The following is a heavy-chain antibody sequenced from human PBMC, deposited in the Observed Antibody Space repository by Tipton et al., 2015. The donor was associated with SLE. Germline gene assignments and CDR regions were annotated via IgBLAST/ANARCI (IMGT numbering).Heavy chain of an antibody. CDR1: GDSVSSNSAA. CDR3: ARGGLSWRYFDY. J-gene: IGHJ4*02. Sequence: GLVKPSQTLSLTCAISGDSVSSNSAAWNWIRQSPSRGLEWLGRTYYRSKWYNDYAVSVKSRITINPDTSKNQFSLKLSPVTAADTAVYYCARGGLSWRYFDYWGQGTLVTVSS. V-gene: IGHV6-1*01. CDR2: TYYRSKWYN.